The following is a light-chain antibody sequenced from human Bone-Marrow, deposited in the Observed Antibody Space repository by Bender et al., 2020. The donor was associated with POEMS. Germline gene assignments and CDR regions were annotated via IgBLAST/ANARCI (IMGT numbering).Light chain of an antibody. CDR3: QVWDSSSDHPYV. J-gene: IGLJ1*01. Sequence: SYELTQPPSVSVSPGQTASITCSGDKLGEKFASWYQQKPGQSPVLVMYQDNKRPLGIPERFSGSNSGNTATLTISGTQAMDEADYYCQVWDSSSDHPYVFGTGTQVTVL. CDR2: QDN. CDR1: KLGEKF. V-gene: IGLV3-1*01.